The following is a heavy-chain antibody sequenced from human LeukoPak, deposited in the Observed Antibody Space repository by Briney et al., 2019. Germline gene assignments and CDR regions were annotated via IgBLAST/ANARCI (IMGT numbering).Heavy chain of an antibody. Sequence: GGSLRLSCAASGFTFSSYAMSWVRQAPGKGLEWVSAISGRGGSTYFADSVKGRFTISRDNSKNTLYLQMNSLRAEDTAVYYCAKGYSGWYMSFDYWGQGTLVTVSS. CDR3: AKGYSGWYMSFDY. CDR2: ISGRGGST. J-gene: IGHJ4*02. D-gene: IGHD6-19*01. V-gene: IGHV3-23*01. CDR1: GFTFSSYA.